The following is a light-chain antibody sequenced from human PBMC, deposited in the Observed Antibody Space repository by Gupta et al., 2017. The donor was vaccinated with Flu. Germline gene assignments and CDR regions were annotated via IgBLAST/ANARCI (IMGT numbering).Light chain of an antibody. Sequence: FSLYQQHPSMAPQLMIYEFSKRPSAVPDRFSASKSGNTAPRTVSRLQADDEADYYCSSYACSNNCVFGGGTELTVL. J-gene: IGLJ3*02. CDR2: EFS. CDR3: SSYACSNNCV. V-gene: IGLV2-8*01.